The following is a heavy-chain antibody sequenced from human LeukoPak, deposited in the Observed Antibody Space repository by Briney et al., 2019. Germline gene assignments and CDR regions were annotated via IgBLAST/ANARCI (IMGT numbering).Heavy chain of an antibody. V-gene: IGHV1-18*01. J-gene: IGHJ4*02. D-gene: IGHD2-2*01. CDR2: ISAYNGNT. CDR1: GYTFTSYG. CDR3: ARVGDIVVVPADPPDY. Sequence: ASVKVSCKASGYTFTSYGISWVRQAPGQGLEWMGWISAYNGNTNYAQKLQGRVTMTTDTSTSTAYMELRSLRSDDTAVYHCARVGDIVVVPADPPDYWGQGTLVTVSS.